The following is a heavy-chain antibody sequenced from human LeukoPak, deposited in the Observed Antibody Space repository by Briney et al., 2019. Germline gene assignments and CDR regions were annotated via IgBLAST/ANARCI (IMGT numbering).Heavy chain of an antibody. D-gene: IGHD6-19*01. V-gene: IGHV3-9*03. CDR1: GFAFSSYW. CDR3: AKGGSSGRASGVDV. Sequence: GGSLRLSCAASGFAFSSYWMHWVRQAPGKGLEWVSGVSWNSGSIGYADSVKGRFTISRDNAKNSLYLQMNSLRAEDMALYYCAKGGSSGRASGVDVWGKGTTVTVSS. CDR2: VSWNSGSI. J-gene: IGHJ6*04.